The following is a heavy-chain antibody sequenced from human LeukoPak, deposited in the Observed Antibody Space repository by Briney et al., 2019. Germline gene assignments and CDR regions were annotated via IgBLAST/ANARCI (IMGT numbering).Heavy chain of an antibody. V-gene: IGHV4-34*01. D-gene: IGHD5-12*01. CDR3: ARDRRGYGNWFDP. CDR2: INRRGST. CDR1: GGSFSGYY. Sequence: SETLSLTCAVYGGSFSGYYWIWIRQPPGKGLEWIGEINRRGSTNYNPSLKSRVTISVDTSKNQFSLKLSSVTAADTAVYYCARDRRGYGNWFDPWGQGTLVTVSS. J-gene: IGHJ5*02.